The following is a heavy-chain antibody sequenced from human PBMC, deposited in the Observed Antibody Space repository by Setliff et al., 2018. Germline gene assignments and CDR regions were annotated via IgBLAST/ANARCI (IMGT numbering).Heavy chain of an antibody. CDR3: GRAGKPYAIDI. Sequence: PGGSLRLSCAASGFSFSSFWMAWVRQSPGRGLEWVANINQDGTGKYYVDSVKGRFAVSRDNAKNSLFLQMDSLTVEDTAVYYCGRAGKPYAIDIWGQGTMVTVSS. J-gene: IGHJ3*02. CDR1: GFSFSSFW. CDR2: INQDGTGK. V-gene: IGHV3-7*04.